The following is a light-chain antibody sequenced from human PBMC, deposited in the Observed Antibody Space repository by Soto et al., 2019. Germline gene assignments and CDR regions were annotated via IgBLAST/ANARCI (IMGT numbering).Light chain of an antibody. V-gene: IGLV2-14*01. J-gene: IGLJ1*01. CDR2: DVS. CDR1: SSDVGGYNY. CDR3: SSYTSSSTLYV. Sequence: QSALTQPASLSGSPGQSITISCTGTSSDVGGYNYVSWYQQHPGKAPKLMIYDVSNRPSGVSNRFSGSKSGNTASLTISGLQAEDEADYYCSSYTSSSTLYVFGTGTKVTVL.